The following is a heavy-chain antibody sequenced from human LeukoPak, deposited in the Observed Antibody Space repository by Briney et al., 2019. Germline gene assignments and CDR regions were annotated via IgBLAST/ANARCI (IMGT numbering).Heavy chain of an antibody. D-gene: IGHD6-13*01. CDR1: GGSINSSNW. J-gene: IGHJ4*02. CDR3: ARTQNGRQLVYFDY. Sequence: PSGTLSLTCAVSGGSINSSNWWSWVRQPPGKGLEWIGEIYHSGSTYYNPSLKSRVTISVDTSKNQFSLKLSSVTAADTAVYYCARTQNGRQLVYFDYWGQGTLVTVSS. V-gene: IGHV4-4*02. CDR2: IYHSGST.